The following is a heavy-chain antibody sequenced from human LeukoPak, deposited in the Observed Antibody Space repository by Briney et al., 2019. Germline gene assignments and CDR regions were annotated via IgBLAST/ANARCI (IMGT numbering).Heavy chain of an antibody. V-gene: IGHV3-74*01. CDR1: GFTFSDYT. J-gene: IGHJ6*02. CDR3: AREPNYGGNSMDV. D-gene: IGHD4-23*01. Sequence: GGSLRLSCVASGFTFSDYTMNWVRQAPGKGLVWVSRINSDGSSTSYADSVKGRFTISRDNAKNTLYLQMNSLRAEDTAVYYCAREPNYGGNSMDVWGQGTTVTVSS. CDR2: INSDGSST.